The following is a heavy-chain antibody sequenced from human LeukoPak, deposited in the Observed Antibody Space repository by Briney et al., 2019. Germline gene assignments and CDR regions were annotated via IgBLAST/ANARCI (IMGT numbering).Heavy chain of an antibody. D-gene: IGHD6-13*01. CDR3: ARGSSWPLNWFDP. J-gene: IGHJ5*02. V-gene: IGHV1-69*05. CDR2: IIPIFGTA. CDR1: GGTFSSYA. Sequence: SVKVSCKASGGTFSSYAISWVRQAPGQGLEWMGRIIPIFGTANYAQKFQGRVTIKTDESKSTAYMELSSLRSEDTAVYYCARGSSWPLNWFDPWGQGTLVTVSS.